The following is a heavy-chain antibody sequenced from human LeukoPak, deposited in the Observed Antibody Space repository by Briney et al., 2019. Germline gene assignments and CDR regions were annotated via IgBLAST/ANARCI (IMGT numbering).Heavy chain of an antibody. D-gene: IGHD3-3*01. CDR2: ISSSSRNT. CDR1: GFTFSTYS. CDR3: ARGGTFGVDISDY. V-gene: IGHV3-21*01. Sequence: GGSLRLSCAVSGFTFSTYSMTWVRQAPGKGLEWVSSISSSSRNTYYADSVKGRFTISRDNAKNSLYLQMNSLRAEDTAVYYCARGGTFGVDISDYWGQGTLVTVSS. J-gene: IGHJ4*02.